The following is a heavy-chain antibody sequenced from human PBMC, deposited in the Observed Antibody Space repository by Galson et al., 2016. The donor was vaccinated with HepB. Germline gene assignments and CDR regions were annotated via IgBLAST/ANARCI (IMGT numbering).Heavy chain of an antibody. Sequence: SETLSLTCTVSGGSISTTPFYWGWIRQPPGKGLEWIGEINHSGSTNYNPSLKSRVTISVDTSKNQFSLKLSSVTAADTAVYSCERHRSIAARGRIDPWGQATLVAVSS. D-gene: IGHD6-6*01. J-gene: IGHJ5*02. CDR1: GGSISTTPFY. CDR3: ERHRSIAARGRIDP. V-gene: IGHV4-39*07. CDR2: INHSGST.